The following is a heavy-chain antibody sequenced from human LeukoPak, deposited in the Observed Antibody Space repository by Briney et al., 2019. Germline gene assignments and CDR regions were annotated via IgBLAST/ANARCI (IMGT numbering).Heavy chain of an antibody. CDR3: TTVLSGSYILAFDI. CDR2: IKSKTDGGTT. Sequence: GGSLRLSCAASGFTFSNAWMSWVRQAPGKGLEWVGRIKSKTDGGTTDYAAPVKGRFTISRADSKNTLYLQMNSLKTEDTAVYYCTTVLSGSYILAFDIWGQGTMVTVSS. V-gene: IGHV3-15*01. CDR1: GFTFSNAW. D-gene: IGHD1-26*01. J-gene: IGHJ3*02.